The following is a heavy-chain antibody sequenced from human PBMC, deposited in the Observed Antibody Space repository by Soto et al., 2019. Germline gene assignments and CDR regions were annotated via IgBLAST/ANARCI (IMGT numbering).Heavy chain of an antibody. CDR1: GFTFSSYA. J-gene: IGHJ4*02. CDR3: AKAPPPYCSGGSCYSGFDY. D-gene: IGHD2-15*01. V-gene: IGHV3-23*01. Sequence: GGSLRLSCAASGFTFSSYAMSWVRQAPGKGLEWVSAISGSGGSTYYADSVKGRFTISRDNSKNTLYLQMNSLRAEDTAVYYCAKAPPPYCSGGSCYSGFDYWGQGTLVTVSS. CDR2: ISGSGGST.